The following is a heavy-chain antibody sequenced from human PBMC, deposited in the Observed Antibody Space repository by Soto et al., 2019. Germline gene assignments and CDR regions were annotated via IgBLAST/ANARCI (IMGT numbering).Heavy chain of an antibody. CDR3: VSGYGYFDN. V-gene: IGHV3-33*03. Sequence: QVQLVESGGGVVQPGRSLRLSCAASGITFSNYGTHWGRQASGKGLEWVAGIWYDGRDKYYADCVKGRFTMSRDNSKNTVDLQMNSVKGGYYAVSYCVSGYGYFDNWGHGTVVTVSS. CDR1: GITFSNYG. J-gene: IGHJ4*01. D-gene: IGHD5-12*01. CDR2: IWYDGRDK.